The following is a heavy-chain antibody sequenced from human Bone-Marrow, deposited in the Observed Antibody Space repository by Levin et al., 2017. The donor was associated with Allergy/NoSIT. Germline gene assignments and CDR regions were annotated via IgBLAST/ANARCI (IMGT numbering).Heavy chain of an antibody. J-gene: IGHJ4*02. V-gene: IGHV5-51*01. CDR1: GYSFSSFW. CDR2: IFPRDSDT. D-gene: IGHD1-26*01. Sequence: GGSLRLSCKGSGYSFSSFWIGWVRQMPGKGLEWMGIIFPRDSDTRYSPSFQGQVTISVDKSINTAYLQWRSLEASDTAMYYCARQGGSYYSHLDYWGQGTPVTVSS. CDR3: ARQGGSYYSHLDY.